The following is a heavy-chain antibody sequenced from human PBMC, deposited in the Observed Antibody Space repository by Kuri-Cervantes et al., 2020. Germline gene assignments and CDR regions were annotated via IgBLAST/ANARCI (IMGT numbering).Heavy chain of an antibody. Sequence: ASVKVSCKASGYTFTSYYMHWVRQAPGQGLEWMGIINPSGGSTSYAQKFQGRVTMTRDTSTSTVYMELSSLRSEDTAVYYCARDWVPKTYYYDSSGYPGGDWFDPWGQGTLVTVSS. V-gene: IGHV1-46*01. CDR1: GYTFTSYY. J-gene: IGHJ5*02. D-gene: IGHD3-22*01. CDR3: ARDWVPKTYYYDSSGYPGGDWFDP. CDR2: INPSGGST.